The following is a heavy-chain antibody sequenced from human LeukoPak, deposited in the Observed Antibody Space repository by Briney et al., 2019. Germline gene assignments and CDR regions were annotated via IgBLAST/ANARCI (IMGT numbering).Heavy chain of an antibody. CDR2: INTSGGTT. V-gene: IGHV3-23*01. CDR3: AKRSGYSGYEDY. D-gene: IGHD5-12*01. J-gene: IGHJ4*02. CDR1: GFSFSSYG. Sequence: PGGSLRLSCAASGFSFSSYGISWVRQAPGKGLEWVSTINTSGGTTYYADSVKGRFTISRDNSKNTLYLQMNSLRAEDTAVYYCAKRSGYSGYEDYWGQGTLVTVSS.